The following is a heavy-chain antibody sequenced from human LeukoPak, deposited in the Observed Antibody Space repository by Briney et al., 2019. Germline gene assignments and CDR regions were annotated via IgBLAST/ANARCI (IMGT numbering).Heavy chain of an antibody. V-gene: IGHV3-21*04. Sequence: GGSLRLSCAASGFTFSSYSMNWVRQAPGKGLEWVSSISSSSSYIYYADSVKGRFTISRDNSKNTLYLQMNSLRAEDTAVYYCAKDGSITGPFDPWGQGTLVTVSS. D-gene: IGHD1-20*01. J-gene: IGHJ5*02. CDR1: GFTFSSYS. CDR2: ISSSSSYI. CDR3: AKDGSITGPFDP.